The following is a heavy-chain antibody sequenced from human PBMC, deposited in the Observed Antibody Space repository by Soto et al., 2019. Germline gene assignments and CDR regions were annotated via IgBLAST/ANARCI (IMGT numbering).Heavy chain of an antibody. J-gene: IGHJ5*02. CDR1: GGSISSGDYY. CDR3: ARAEFQRYYDSTPLVA. D-gene: IGHD3-22*01. CDR2: IYYSGST. Sequence: SETLSLTCTVSGGSISSGDYYWSWIRQPPGKGLEWIGYIYYSGSTYYNPSLKSRVTISVDTSKNQFSLKLSSVTAADTAVYYCARAEFQRYYDSTPLVAWGQGTLVTVSS. V-gene: IGHV4-30-4*01.